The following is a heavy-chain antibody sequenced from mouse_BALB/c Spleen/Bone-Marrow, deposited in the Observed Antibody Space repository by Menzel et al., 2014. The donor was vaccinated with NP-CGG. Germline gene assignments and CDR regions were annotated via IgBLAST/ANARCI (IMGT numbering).Heavy chain of an antibody. Sequence: QVQLQQSGAEVMRPGSSVNISCKASGYAFGNYGMNWVKQRPGQGLEWIGQIYPGDGDTNYNGKCKGRVTLTADKSSSTAYMQLSSLTSEDSAVYFCASVYDYGRGYAMDYWGQGTSVTVSS. J-gene: IGHJ4*01. D-gene: IGHD2-4*01. CDR2: IYPGDGDT. CDR1: GYAFGNYG. CDR3: ASVYDYGRGYAMDY. V-gene: IGHV1-80*01.